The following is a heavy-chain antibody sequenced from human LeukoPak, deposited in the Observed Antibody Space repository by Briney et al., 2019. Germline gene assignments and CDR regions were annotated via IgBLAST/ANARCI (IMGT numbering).Heavy chain of an antibody. CDR2: ISAYNGNT. CDR3: ARAVGVVVTAIDYFDY. Sequence: ASVNVSCKASGYTFTSYGISWVRQAPGQGLEWMGWISAYNGNTNYAQKLQGRVTMTTDTSTSTAYMELRSLRSDDTAVYYCARAVGVVVTAIDYFDYWGQGTLVTVSS. J-gene: IGHJ4*02. CDR1: GYTFTSYG. D-gene: IGHD2-21*02. V-gene: IGHV1-18*01.